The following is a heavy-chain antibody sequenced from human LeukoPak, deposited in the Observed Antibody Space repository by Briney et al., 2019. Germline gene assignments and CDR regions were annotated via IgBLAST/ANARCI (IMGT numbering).Heavy chain of an antibody. J-gene: IGHJ4*02. Sequence: ASVKVSCKASGYTFTSYYMHWVRQAPGQGLEWMGIINPSGGSTSYAQKFQGRVTMTRDTSTSTVYMELSSLRSEDTAVYYCARGDVLLWFGELLQTSCDYWGQGTLVTVSS. V-gene: IGHV1-46*01. CDR2: INPSGGST. CDR3: ARGDVLLWFGELLQTSCDY. CDR1: GYTFTSYY. D-gene: IGHD3-10*01.